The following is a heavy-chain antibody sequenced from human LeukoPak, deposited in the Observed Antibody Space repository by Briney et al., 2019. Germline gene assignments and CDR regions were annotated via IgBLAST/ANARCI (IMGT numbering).Heavy chain of an antibody. V-gene: IGHV3-7*01. D-gene: IGHD5-18*01. CDR1: GFTFSRYW. CDR2: IKEDGSEK. CDR3: ARAYSYCDY. Sequence: PGGSLRLSCAASGFTFSRYWMSWVRQAPGKGLEWVANIKEDGSEKYYVDSVKGRFTISRDNARNSVYLQMNSLRAEDTAVYYCARAYSYCDYWGQGTLVTVSS. J-gene: IGHJ4*02.